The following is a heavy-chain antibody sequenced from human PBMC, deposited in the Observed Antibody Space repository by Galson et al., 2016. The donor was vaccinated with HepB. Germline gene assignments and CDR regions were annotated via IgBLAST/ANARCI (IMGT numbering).Heavy chain of an antibody. CDR3: ARDFYDSRGYYPDY. V-gene: IGHV1-69*04. J-gene: IGHJ4*02. CDR2: IIPILAIV. CDR1: RDTFSTYA. D-gene: IGHD3-22*01. Sequence: SVKVSCKASRDTFSTYAISWVRQAPGQGLEWMGRIIPILAIVKYAQKFQSRVTISADKSTSTAYMELSSLRSEDTAIYFCARDFYDSRGYYPDYWGLGTLVSVSS.